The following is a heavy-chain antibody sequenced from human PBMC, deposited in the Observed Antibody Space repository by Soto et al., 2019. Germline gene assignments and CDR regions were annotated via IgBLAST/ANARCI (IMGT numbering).Heavy chain of an antibody. V-gene: IGHV3-23*01. CDR1: GFTFSVYA. CDR3: AKAIYGGFTY. D-gene: IGHD3-10*01. Sequence: EVRLLESGGGLVQPGGSLRLSCAASGFTFSVYAMSWVRQAPGKGLEWVSGISGSGDSTHYADSVKGRFTVSRDNSKSMLYLQTNSLRADDTAIYYCAKAIYGGFTYWGQGTLVTVSS. CDR2: ISGSGDST. J-gene: IGHJ4*02.